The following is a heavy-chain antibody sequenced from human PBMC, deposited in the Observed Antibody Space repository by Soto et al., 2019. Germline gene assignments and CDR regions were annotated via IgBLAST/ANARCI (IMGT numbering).Heavy chain of an antibody. CDR1: GYTFTSYG. CDR3: ARRGQLWFGELYSAFDI. D-gene: IGHD3-10*01. CDR2: ISAYNGNT. Sequence: ASVKVSCKASGYTFTSYGISWVRQAPGQGLEWMGWISAYNGNTNYAQKLQGRVTMTTDTSTSTAYMELRSLRSDDTAVYYCARRGQLWFGELYSAFDIWGQGTMATASS. J-gene: IGHJ3*02. V-gene: IGHV1-18*01.